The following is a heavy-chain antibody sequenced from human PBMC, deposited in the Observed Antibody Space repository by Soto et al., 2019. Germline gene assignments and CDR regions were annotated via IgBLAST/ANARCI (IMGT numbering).Heavy chain of an antibody. CDR3: ARVVMTTVTASYYYGMDV. CDR1: GGTFSSYA. J-gene: IGHJ6*02. Sequence: QVQLVQSGAEVKKPGSSVTVSCKASGGTFSSYAISWVRQAPGQGLEWMGRIIPFIGTANYAQKFQGRVTITADEATSTGYMELTSVRSEDTAVYYCARVVMTTVTASYYYGMDVWGQGTTVTVSS. D-gene: IGHD4-4*01. CDR2: IIPFIGTA. V-gene: IGHV1-69*18.